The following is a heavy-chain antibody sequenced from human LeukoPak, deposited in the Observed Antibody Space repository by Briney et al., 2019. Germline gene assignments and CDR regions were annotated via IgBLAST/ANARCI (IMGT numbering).Heavy chain of an antibody. CDR2: IYTSGST. J-gene: IGHJ4*02. D-gene: IGHD6-19*01. CDR3: ATSKSSSGWYWDY. CDR1: GGSISSYY. Sequence: TPSETLSLTCTVSGGSISSYYWSRIRQPAGKGLEWIGRIYTSGSTNYNPSLKSRVTMSVDTSKNQFSLKLSSVTAADTAVYYCATSKSSSGWYWDYWGQGTLVTVSS. V-gene: IGHV4-4*07.